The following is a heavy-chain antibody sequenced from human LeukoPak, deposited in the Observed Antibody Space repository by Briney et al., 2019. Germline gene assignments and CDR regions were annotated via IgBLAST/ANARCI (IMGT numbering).Heavy chain of an antibody. J-gene: IGHJ4*02. V-gene: IGHV4-59*11. Sequence: SETLSLTCTVSGGSISSHYWSWIRQPPGEGLEWIGYIYYRGSTNYNPSLKSRVTISVDTSRDQFSLKLTSVTAADTAVYYCAGATYYYDSSGYYDHWGQGTLVTVSS. D-gene: IGHD3-22*01. CDR2: IYYRGST. CDR1: GGSISSHY. CDR3: AGATYYYDSSGYYDH.